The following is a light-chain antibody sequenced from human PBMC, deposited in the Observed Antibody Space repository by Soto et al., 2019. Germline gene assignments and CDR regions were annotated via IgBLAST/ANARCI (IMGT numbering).Light chain of an antibody. Sequence: EIVMTQSPATLYVSPGERATLSCRASQSVSSNLAWYQQKPGQAPRLLIYGASTRATGIPARFSGSGSGTEFTLTISSLQSEDFAVYYCQQYNKWHPYTFGQGTKLEIK. CDR2: GAS. CDR3: QQYNKWHPYT. V-gene: IGKV3-15*01. CDR1: QSVSSN. J-gene: IGKJ2*01.